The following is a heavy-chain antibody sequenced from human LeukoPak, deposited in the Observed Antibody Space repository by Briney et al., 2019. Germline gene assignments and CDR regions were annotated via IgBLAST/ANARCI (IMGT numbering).Heavy chain of an antibody. CDR3: AKRIRGYNYGNFDN. D-gene: IGHD5-18*01. Sequence: GGSLRLSCAASGFTFSSYWMSWVRQAPGKGLEWVSAISGSGSGTYYADSVKGRFTISRDNSKNTLYLQMNSLRAEDTAVYYCAKRIRGYNYGNFDNWGQGTLVTVSS. CDR2: ISGSGSGT. J-gene: IGHJ4*02. V-gene: IGHV3-23*01. CDR1: GFTFSSYW.